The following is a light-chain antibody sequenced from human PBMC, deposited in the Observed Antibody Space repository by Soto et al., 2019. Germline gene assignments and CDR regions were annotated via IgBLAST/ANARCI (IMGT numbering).Light chain of an antibody. J-gene: IGKJ4*01. CDR2: AAS. Sequence: IQLTQSPSTLSGSVVDRVTITCRASQTISSWLAWYQQKPGKAPKLLIYAASSLQSVDPSSFSGSRPGKDFTLTISSLQPEDCSPYYCQQGDSTPCSFGAGTRVDIK. V-gene: IGKV1-39*01. CDR3: QQGDSTPCS. CDR1: QTISSW.